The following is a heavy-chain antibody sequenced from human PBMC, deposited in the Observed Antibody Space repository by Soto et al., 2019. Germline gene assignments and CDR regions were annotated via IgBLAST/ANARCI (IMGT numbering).Heavy chain of an antibody. J-gene: IGHJ4*02. CDR2: IYYSGST. CDR1: GGSISSSSYY. CDR3: ARLQELRFLEWWYYFEY. V-gene: IGHV4-39*01. Sequence: SETLCLTCTVSGGSISSSSYYWGWIRQPPGKGLEWIGSIYYSGSTYYNPSLKSRVTISVDTSKNQFSLKLSSVTAADTAVYYCARLQELRFLEWWYYFEYWGQGTLVTVSS. D-gene: IGHD3-3*01.